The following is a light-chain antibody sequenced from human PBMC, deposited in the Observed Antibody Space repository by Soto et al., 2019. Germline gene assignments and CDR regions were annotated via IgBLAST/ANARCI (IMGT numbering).Light chain of an antibody. CDR3: QQYGSSPVT. CDR1: QIVRSSY. Sequence: EIVLTQSPGILSLSPGERATLSCRASQIVRSSYLAWYQQKPGQAPRLLIYGASSRATGIPDRFSGSGSGTDFTLTINSLEPEDFAVYYCQQYGSSPVTFGQGTKVEIK. J-gene: IGKJ1*01. CDR2: GAS. V-gene: IGKV3-20*01.